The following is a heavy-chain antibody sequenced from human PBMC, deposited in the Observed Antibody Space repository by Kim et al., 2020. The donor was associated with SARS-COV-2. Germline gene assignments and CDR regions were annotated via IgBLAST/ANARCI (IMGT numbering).Heavy chain of an antibody. D-gene: IGHD1-26*01. CDR3: TTDRMWELPSFTFDY. Sequence: GGSLRLSCAASGFTFTNAWMSWVRQAPGKGLEWVGRIKSKTDGGTTDYAAPVKGRFTISRDDSKNTLYLQMNSLKTEDTAVYYCTTDRMWELPSFTFDYWGQGTLVTVSS. V-gene: IGHV3-15*01. J-gene: IGHJ4*02. CDR2: IKSKTDGGTT. CDR1: GFTFTNAW.